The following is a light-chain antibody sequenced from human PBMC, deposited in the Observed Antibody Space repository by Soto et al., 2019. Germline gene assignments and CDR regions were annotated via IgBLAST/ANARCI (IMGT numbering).Light chain of an antibody. V-gene: IGLV1-40*01. J-gene: IGLJ2*01. CDR3: QAYDSSLSGGVV. CDR1: SSDLGAGFD. CDR2: GSR. Sequence: QPVLTQPPSVSGAPGQRVTICCTGASSDLGAGFDVHWYQQLPGTAPKLLIYGSRNRPSGVPDRFSGSKSGTSASLAITGLQAEDEGDYYCQAYDSSLSGGVVFGAGTKLTVL.